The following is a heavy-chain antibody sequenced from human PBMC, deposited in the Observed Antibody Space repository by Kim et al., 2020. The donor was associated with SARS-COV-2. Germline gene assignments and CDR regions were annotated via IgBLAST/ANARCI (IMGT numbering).Heavy chain of an antibody. V-gene: IGHV4-59*01. Sequence: SETLSLTCTVSGGSISSYYWSWIRQPPGKGLEWIGYIYYSGSTNYNPSLKSRVTISVDTSKNQFSLKLSSVTAADTAVYYCARDTSIVGATLYYGMDVWGQGTTVTVSS. CDR3: ARDTSIVGATLYYGMDV. CDR2: IYYSGST. J-gene: IGHJ6*02. D-gene: IGHD1-26*01. CDR1: GGSISSYY.